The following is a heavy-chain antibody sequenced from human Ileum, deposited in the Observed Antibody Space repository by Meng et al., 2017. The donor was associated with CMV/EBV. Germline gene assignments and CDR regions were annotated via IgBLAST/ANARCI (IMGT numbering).Heavy chain of an antibody. CDR3: AREHIVVVPAASNWFDP. D-gene: IGHD2-2*01. Sequence: SISSSNWWSWVRQPPGKGLEWIGEIYHSGSTSYNPSLKSRVTISVDKSKNQFSLKLSSVTAADTAVYYCAREHIVVVPAASNWFDPWGQGTLVTVSS. V-gene: IGHV4-4*02. J-gene: IGHJ5*02. CDR2: IYHSGST. CDR1: SISSSNW.